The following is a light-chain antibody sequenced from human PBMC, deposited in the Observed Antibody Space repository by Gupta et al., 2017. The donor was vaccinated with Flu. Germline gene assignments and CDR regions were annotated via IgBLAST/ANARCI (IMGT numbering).Light chain of an antibody. CDR3: QQRTNWPLT. V-gene: IGKV3-11*01. CDR1: QSVSSY. CDR2: DAS. J-gene: IGKJ4*01. Sequence: PATLSSSPGERATLSCRASQSVSSYLAWYQQKPGQAPRLLIYDASNRATGIPARFSGSGSGTDFTLTISSLEPEDFAVYYCQQRTNWPLTFGGGTKVEIK.